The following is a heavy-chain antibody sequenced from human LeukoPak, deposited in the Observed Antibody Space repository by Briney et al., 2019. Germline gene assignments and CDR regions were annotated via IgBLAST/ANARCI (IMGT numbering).Heavy chain of an antibody. J-gene: IGHJ4*02. V-gene: IGHV3-33*01. CDR1: GFTFSSYG. D-gene: IGHD2-21*01. CDR2: IWYDGSNK. CDR3: ARERGGESLDY. Sequence: GGSLRLSCAASGFTFSSYGMHRVRQAPGKGLEWGAVIWYDGSNKYYADSVKGRFTISRDNSKNTLYLQMNSLRAEDTAVYYCARERGGESLDYWGQGTLVTVSS.